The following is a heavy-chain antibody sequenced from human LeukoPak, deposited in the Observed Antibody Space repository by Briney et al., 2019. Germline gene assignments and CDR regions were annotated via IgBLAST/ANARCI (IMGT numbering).Heavy chain of an antibody. V-gene: IGHV3-73*01. CDR3: TSASDHHRD. CDR2: IRSKANSYAT. J-gene: IGHJ4*02. Sequence: GGSLRLSCAASGFTFSGSAMHWVRQASGKGLEWVGRIRSKANSYATAYAAPVKGRFTISRDDSKNTAYLQMNSLKTEDTAVYYCTSASDHHRDWGQGTLVTVSS. D-gene: IGHD1-14*01. CDR1: GFTFSGSA.